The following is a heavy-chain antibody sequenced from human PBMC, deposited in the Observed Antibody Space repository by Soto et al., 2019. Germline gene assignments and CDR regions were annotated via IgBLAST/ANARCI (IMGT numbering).Heavy chain of an antibody. CDR3: ARVLHFDWLLYY. Sequence: EVQLVESGGGLVKPGGSLRLSCAASGFTFSSYSMNWVRQAPGKGLEWVSSISSSSSYIYYADSVKGRFTISRDNAKNSLYLHMNSLRAEDTAVYYCARVLHFDWLLYYWGQGTLVTVSS. D-gene: IGHD3-9*01. J-gene: IGHJ4*02. CDR2: ISSSSSYI. CDR1: GFTFSSYS. V-gene: IGHV3-21*01.